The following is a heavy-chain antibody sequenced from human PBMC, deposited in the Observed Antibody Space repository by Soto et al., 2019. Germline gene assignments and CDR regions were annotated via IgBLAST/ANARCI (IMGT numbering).Heavy chain of an antibody. CDR3: ARRRYCGADCYSKFYYGMDV. D-gene: IGHD2-21*02. Sequence: QVQLVQSGAEVRKPGSSVKVSCKASGSTFSSYTVNWVRQAPGQGLEWIGRIIPILGITNYARRFQGRVTITADRSTYTSYXXLTSLTSEDTAVYYCARRRYCGADCYSKFYYGMDVWGQGTTVTVSS. J-gene: IGHJ6*02. CDR1: GSTFSSYT. V-gene: IGHV1-69*02. CDR2: IIPILGIT.